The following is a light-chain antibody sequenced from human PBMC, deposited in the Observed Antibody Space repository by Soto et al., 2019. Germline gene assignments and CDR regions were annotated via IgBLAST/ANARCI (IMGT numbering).Light chain of an antibody. CDR3: QQYSSSPWT. V-gene: IGKV3-20*01. Sequence: EIVLTQSPGTLSLSPGERATLSCRASQSVTNNYLAWYQQKPGQAPRLLIYGASSRATGITDRFSGSESGTNFTLTISRLEPEDFAVYYCQQYSSSPWTFGQGTKVEIK. J-gene: IGKJ1*01. CDR1: QSVTNNY. CDR2: GAS.